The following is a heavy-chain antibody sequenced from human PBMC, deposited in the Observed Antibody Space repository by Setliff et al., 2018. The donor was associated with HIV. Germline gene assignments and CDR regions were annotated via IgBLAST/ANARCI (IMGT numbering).Heavy chain of an antibody. CDR1: SGSISTYY. J-gene: IGHJ3*02. V-gene: IGHV4-59*01. Sequence: SETLSLTCTVSSGSISTYYWTWIRQPPGKGLEYIGYIYYTGSTDYNPSLNGRVTISIDMSKSQFSLKLNSVTAADTAVYYCARLGAENFGNNKSSWPDAFDIWGLGTMVTVS. CDR3: ARLGAENFGNNKSSWPDAFDI. D-gene: IGHD2-15*01. CDR2: IYYTGST.